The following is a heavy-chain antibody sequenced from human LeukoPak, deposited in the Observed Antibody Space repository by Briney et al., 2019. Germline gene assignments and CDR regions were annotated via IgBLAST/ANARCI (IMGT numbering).Heavy chain of an antibody. CDR3: ARSVAVAGIYY. J-gene: IGHJ4*02. D-gene: IGHD6-19*01. CDR1: GGSISSSSYY. Sequence: SETLSLTCTVSGGSISSSSYYWGWIRQPPGKGLEWIGSIYYSGSTYYNPSLKSRVTISVDTSKNQFSLKLSSVTAADTAVYYCARSVAVAGIYYWGQGTLVNVSS. CDR2: IYYSGST. V-gene: IGHV4-39*07.